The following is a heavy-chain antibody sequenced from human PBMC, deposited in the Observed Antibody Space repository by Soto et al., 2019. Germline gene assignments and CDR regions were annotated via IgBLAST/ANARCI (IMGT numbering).Heavy chain of an antibody. J-gene: IGHJ6*02. CDR2: ISYDRIKK. CDR3: TRGGRVLADNPLDV. D-gene: IGHD3-3*02. CDR1: GFTFSTYA. V-gene: IGHV3-30-3*01. Sequence: PGGSLRLSCAASGFTFSTYAMHWLSQDPGKGLEWVAVISYDRIKKYFADSVKGRFTVSIDSSKNTLYLQMNILRPDDTAVYYCTRGGRVLADNPLDVWGQGTTVT.